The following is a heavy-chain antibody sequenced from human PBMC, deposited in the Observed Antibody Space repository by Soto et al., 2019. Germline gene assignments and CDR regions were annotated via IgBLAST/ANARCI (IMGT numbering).Heavy chain of an antibody. J-gene: IGHJ6*02. Sequence: QVQLVQSGAEVKKPGASVKFSCKASGYTFTSYGISWVRQAPGQGREWMGWISAYNGNTNYAQKLQGRVTMTTDTSTSTDNMELRSLRSDDTAVYYCARDRGVLGVAGGMDVWGQGTTVTVSS. CDR2: ISAYNGNT. CDR1: GYTFTSYG. CDR3: ARDRGVLGVAGGMDV. V-gene: IGHV1-18*04. D-gene: IGHD3-10*01.